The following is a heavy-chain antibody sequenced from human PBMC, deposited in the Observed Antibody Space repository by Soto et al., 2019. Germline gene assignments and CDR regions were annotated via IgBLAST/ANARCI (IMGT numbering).Heavy chain of an antibody. CDR3: ARDSGWSRSGSFDY. J-gene: IGHJ4*02. V-gene: IGHV3-30-3*01. CDR1: GFTFSSYA. D-gene: IGHD1-26*01. Sequence: GGSLRLSCAASGFTFSSYAMHWVRQAPGKGLEWVAVISYDGSNKYYADSVKGRFTISRDNSKNTLYLQMNSLRAEDTAVYYCARDSGWSRSGSFDYWGQGTLVTVSS. CDR2: ISYDGSNK.